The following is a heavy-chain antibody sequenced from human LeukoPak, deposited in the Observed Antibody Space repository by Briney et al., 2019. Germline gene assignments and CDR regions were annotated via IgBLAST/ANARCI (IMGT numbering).Heavy chain of an antibody. CDR1: GYTFTSYY. CDR2: INPSGGST. D-gene: IGHD6-13*01. J-gene: IGHJ4*02. CDR3: ARDEGWFRIAAAGTV. V-gene: IGHV1-46*01. Sequence: ASVKVSCKASGYTFTSYYMHWVRQAPGQGLEWMGIINPSGGSTSYAQKFQGRVTMTRDMSTSTVYMELSRLRSDDTAVYYCARDEGWFRIAAAGTVWGQGTLVTVSS.